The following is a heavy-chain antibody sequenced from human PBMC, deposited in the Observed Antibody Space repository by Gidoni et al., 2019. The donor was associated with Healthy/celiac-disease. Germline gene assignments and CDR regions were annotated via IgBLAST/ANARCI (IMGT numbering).Heavy chain of an antibody. V-gene: IGHV4-39*01. D-gene: IGHD6-19*01. J-gene: IGHJ4*02. CDR1: GGSISSSSYY. CDR2: IYYSGST. CDR3: ASSIAVAGSPFDY. Sequence: QLQLQESGPGLVKPSETLSLTCTVSGGSISSSSYYWGWIRQPPGKGLEWIGSIYYSGSTYYNPSLKSRVTISVDTSKNQFSLKLSSVTAADTAVYYCASSIAVAGSPFDYWGQGTLVTVSS.